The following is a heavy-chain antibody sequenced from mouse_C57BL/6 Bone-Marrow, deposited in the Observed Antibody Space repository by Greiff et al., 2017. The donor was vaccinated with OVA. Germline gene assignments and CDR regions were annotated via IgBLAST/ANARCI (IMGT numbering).Heavy chain of an antibody. CDR3: ARRGWWDAMDY. Sequence: QVTLKESGPGILQPSQTLSLTCSFSGFSLSTFGMGVGWIRPPSGQGLEWLAHIWWDDDKYYNPALKSRLTISKDTSKNQVYLKIANVDTADTATYDCARRGWWDAMDYWGQGTSVTVSS. D-gene: IGHD1-1*02. CDR1: GFSLSTFGMG. CDR2: IWWDDDK. J-gene: IGHJ4*01. V-gene: IGHV8-8*01.